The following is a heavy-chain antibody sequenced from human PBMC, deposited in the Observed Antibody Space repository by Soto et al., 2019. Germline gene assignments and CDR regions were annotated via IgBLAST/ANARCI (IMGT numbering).Heavy chain of an antibody. CDR2: ISYDGSNK. V-gene: IGHV3-30-3*01. CDR3: ARGPRYYGMDV. J-gene: IGHJ6*02. CDR1: GFTFSSYA. Sequence: GGSLRLSCAASGFTFSSYAMHWVRQAPGKGLEWVAVISYDGSNKYYADSVKGRFTIPRDNSKNTLYLQMNSLRAEDTAVYYCARGPRYYGMDVWGQGTTVTVSS.